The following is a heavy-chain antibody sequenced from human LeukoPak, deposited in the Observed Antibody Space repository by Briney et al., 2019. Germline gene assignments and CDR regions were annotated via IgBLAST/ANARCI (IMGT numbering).Heavy chain of an antibody. D-gene: IGHD6-13*01. Sequence: PSETLSLTCAVYGGSFSGYYWSWIRQPPGKGLEWIGEINHSGSTNYNPSLKSRVTISVDTSKNQFSLKLSSVTAADTAVYYCARGGSNIAAADRHFDYWGQGTLVTVSS. CDR1: GGSFSGYY. V-gene: IGHV4-34*01. CDR2: INHSGST. J-gene: IGHJ4*02. CDR3: ARGGSNIAAADRHFDY.